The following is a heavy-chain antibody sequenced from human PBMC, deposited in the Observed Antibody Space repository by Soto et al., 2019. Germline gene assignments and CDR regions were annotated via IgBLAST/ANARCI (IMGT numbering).Heavy chain of an antibody. V-gene: IGHV3-64D*08. D-gene: IGHD6-19*01. CDR2: ISSNGGST. Sequence: GGSLRLSCSASGFTFSSYAMHWVHQAPGKGLEYVSAISSNGGSTYYADSVKGRFTISRDNSKNTLYLQMSSLRAEDTAVYYCVKDGKQWLVLGAFDIWGQGTMVTVSS. CDR1: GFTFSSYA. CDR3: VKDGKQWLVLGAFDI. J-gene: IGHJ3*02.